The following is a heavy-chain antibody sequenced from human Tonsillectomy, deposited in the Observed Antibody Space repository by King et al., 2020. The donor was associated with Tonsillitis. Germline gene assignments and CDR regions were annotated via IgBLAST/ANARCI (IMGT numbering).Heavy chain of an antibody. CDR3: AREYYESRRIPSGGFDP. D-gene: IGHD3-22*01. V-gene: IGHV1-69*01. Sequence: VQLVESGAEVKKPGSSVKVSCTASGGTFSNYDISWVRQAPGQGLEWMGGIIPISGTANYAQKFQGRVTITADASTNTAYMELSGLRSEDTAVYYCAREYYESRRIPSGGFDPWGQGTLVTVSS. CDR1: GGTFSNYD. J-gene: IGHJ5*02. CDR2: IIPISGTA.